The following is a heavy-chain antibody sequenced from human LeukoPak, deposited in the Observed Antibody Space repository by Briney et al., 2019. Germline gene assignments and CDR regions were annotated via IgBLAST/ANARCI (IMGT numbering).Heavy chain of an antibody. CDR2: IYSGGST. CDR1: GFAVSSNY. J-gene: IGHJ3*02. CDR3: AREAVDGAFDT. V-gene: IGHV3-53*01. Sequence: GGSLRLSCAASGFAVSSNYMSWVRQAPGKGPEWVSVIYSGGSTYYADSVKGRFTISRDNSKNTLYLQMNSLRAEDTAVYYCAREAVDGAFDTWGQGTMVTVSS. D-gene: IGHD5-12*01.